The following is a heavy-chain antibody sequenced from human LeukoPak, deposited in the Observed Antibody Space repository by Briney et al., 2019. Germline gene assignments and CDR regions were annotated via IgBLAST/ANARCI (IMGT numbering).Heavy chain of an antibody. CDR2: IYYSGST. CDR3: ARRLGPSIAARQTDY. D-gene: IGHD6-6*01. Sequence: PSGTLSLTCTVSGGSISSSSYYWGWIRQPPGKGLEWIGSIYYSGSTYYNPSLKSRVTISVDTSKNQFSLKLSSVTAADTAVYYCARRLGPSIAARQTDYWGQGTLVTVSS. V-gene: IGHV4-39*01. J-gene: IGHJ4*02. CDR1: GGSISSSSYY.